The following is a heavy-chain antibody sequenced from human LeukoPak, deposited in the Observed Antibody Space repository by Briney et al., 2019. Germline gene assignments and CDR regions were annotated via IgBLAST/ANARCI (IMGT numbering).Heavy chain of an antibody. V-gene: IGHV4-34*01. D-gene: IGHD4-4*01. CDR1: GGAFRGYY. CDR3: ARAYSNFPYYYYYYGMDV. Sequence: SETLSLTCAVYGGAFRGYYWSWIRPPPGKGVEGVGENNHSGSTNYNPSLKSRVTISVDTSKNQFSLKLSSVTAADTAVYYCARAYSNFPYYYYYYGMDVWGQGTTVTVSS. J-gene: IGHJ6*02. CDR2: NNHSGST.